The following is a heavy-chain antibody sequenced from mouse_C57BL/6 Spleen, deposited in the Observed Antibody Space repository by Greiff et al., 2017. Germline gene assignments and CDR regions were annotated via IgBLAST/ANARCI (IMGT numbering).Heavy chain of an antibody. Sequence: EVKVVESGGGLVKPGGSLKLSCAASGFTFSSYAMSWVRQTPEKRLEWVATISDGGSYTYYPDNVKGRFTISRDNAKNNLYLQMSQLKSEDTAMYYCARDRRTGYAMGYWGQGTSVTVSS. CDR3: ARDRRTGYAMGY. J-gene: IGHJ4*01. CDR2: ISDGGSYT. CDR1: GFTFSSYA. V-gene: IGHV5-4*01. D-gene: IGHD4-1*01.